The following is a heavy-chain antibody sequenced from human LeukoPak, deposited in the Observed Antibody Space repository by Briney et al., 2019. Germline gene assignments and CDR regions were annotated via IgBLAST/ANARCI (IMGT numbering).Heavy chain of an antibody. CDR3: ARAGTTVALLYY. V-gene: IGHV1-2*02. D-gene: IGHD4-23*01. J-gene: IGHJ4*02. CDR2: INPKSGGT. Sequence: GASVKVSCKASGYTFTGYYMHWVRQAPGQGLEWMGWINPKSGGTNYAQNFQGRVTMTRDTSISTAYMELSGLRSDDRAVYYCARAGTTVALLYYWGQGTLVTVSS. CDR1: GYTFTGYY.